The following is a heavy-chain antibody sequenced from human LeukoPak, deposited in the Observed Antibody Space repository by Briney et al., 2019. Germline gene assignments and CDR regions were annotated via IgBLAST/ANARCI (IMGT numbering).Heavy chain of an antibody. D-gene: IGHD3-9*01. Sequence: GRSLRLSCAASGFTFSSYAMSWVRQAPGKGLEGVSAISSSGGTTYYAGSVKGRFTISRDNSRNTLYLQMISLRAEDTAVYYCARDPPDILTGYFLRTGFDYWGQGTLVTVSS. CDR2: ISSSGGTT. CDR1: GFTFSSYA. CDR3: ARDPPDILTGYFLRTGFDY. J-gene: IGHJ4*02. V-gene: IGHV3-23*01.